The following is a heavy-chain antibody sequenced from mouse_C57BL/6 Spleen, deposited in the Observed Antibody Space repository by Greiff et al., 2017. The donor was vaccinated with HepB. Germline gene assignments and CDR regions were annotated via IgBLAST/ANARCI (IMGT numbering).Heavy chain of an antibody. D-gene: IGHD1-2*01. CDR1: GYTFTSYW. CDR2: IDPSDSYT. V-gene: IGHV1-59*01. CDR3: ARITTAYWDFDV. J-gene: IGHJ1*03. Sequence: QVQLQQPGAELVRPGTSVKLSCKASGYTFTSYWMHWVKQSPVQGLEWIGVIDPSDSYTNYNQKFKGKATLTVDTSSSTAYMQLSSLTSEDSAVYYCARITTAYWDFDVWGTGPTVTVSS.